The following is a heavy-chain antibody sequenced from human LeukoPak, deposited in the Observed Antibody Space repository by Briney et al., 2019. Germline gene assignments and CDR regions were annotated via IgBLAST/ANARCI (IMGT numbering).Heavy chain of an antibody. CDR1: GFTFSYPW. V-gene: IGHV3-7*03. Sequence: GGSLRLSCAASGFTFSYPWMTWVRQAPGKGLEWVANMNGDGSNIYYVDSVRGRFTISRDNAKNSLYLQMSSLRAEDTAVYYRARDPGYGAVDYWGQGTLITVSS. D-gene: IGHD5-18*01. J-gene: IGHJ4*02. CDR2: MNGDGSNI. CDR3: ARDPGYGAVDY.